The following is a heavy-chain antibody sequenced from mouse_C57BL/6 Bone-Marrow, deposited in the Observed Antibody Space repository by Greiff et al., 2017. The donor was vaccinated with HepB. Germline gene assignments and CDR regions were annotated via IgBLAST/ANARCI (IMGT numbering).Heavy chain of an antibody. J-gene: IGHJ3*01. D-gene: IGHD1-1*01. CDR2: ISSGGDYI. CDR3: TRDLALLEGLAY. CDR1: GFTFSSYA. V-gene: IGHV5-9-1*02. Sequence: EVQLVESGEGLVKPGGYLKLSCAASGFTFSSYAMSWVRQTPEKRLEWVAYISSGGDYIYYADTVKGRFTISRDNARNTLYLQMSSLKSEDTAMYYCTRDLALLEGLAYWGQGTLVTVSA.